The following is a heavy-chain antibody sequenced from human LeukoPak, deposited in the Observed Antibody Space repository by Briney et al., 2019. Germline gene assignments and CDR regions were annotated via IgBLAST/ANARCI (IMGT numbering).Heavy chain of an antibody. CDR2: INPGGGST. Sequence: ASVKVSCKASGYTFTTYYMHWVRQAPGQGLEWMGIINPGGGSTSYSQKFQGRVTMTRDTSTSTVYMELSSLRSEDTAVYYCANRLGTFGVVQRAFDIWGQGTMVTVSA. D-gene: IGHD3-3*01. CDR1: GYTFTTYY. V-gene: IGHV1-46*01. J-gene: IGHJ3*02. CDR3: ANRLGTFGVVQRAFDI.